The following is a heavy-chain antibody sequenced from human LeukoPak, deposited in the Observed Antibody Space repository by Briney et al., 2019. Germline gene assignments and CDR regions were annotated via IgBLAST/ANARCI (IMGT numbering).Heavy chain of an antibody. CDR1: GASISSGSYY. CDR3: ARTYYYGSGSSYFDP. CDR2: IYTSGTT. D-gene: IGHD3-10*01. Sequence: SETLSLTCTVSGASISSGSYYWSWIRQPAGKGLEWIGRIYTSGTTNYNPSLKSRVTISIDTSKNHFSLNLTSVTAADTAVYYCARTYYYGSGSSYFDPWGQGTLVTVSS. J-gene: IGHJ5*02. V-gene: IGHV4-61*02.